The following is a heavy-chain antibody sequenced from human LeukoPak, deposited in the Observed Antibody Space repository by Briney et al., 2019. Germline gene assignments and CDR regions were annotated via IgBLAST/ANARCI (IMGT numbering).Heavy chain of an antibody. Sequence: SETLSLTCTVSGGSISSYYWSWVRQPPGKGLEWIGFVYYTGSTNYSPSLKSRVTISVDTSKNQFSLKLSSVTAADTAVYYCARRITMHQWVFDYWGQGTLVTVSS. D-gene: IGHD3-3*01. CDR3: ARRITMHQWVFDY. CDR1: GGSISSYY. V-gene: IGHV4-59*12. CDR2: VYYTGST. J-gene: IGHJ4*02.